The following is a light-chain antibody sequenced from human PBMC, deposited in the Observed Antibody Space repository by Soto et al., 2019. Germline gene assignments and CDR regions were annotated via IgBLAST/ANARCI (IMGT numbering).Light chain of an antibody. J-gene: IGKJ1*01. CDR3: QQYNSAPT. V-gene: IGKV1-5*03. CDR1: QSISSW. CDR2: KAS. Sequence: DIQMTQSPSTLSASVGDRVTITCRASQSISSWLAWYQQKPGKAPKLLIYKASSLESGVPPRFTGSVSGTEFTLPISSLQPDDFATYYCQQYNSAPTCGQGTKVE.